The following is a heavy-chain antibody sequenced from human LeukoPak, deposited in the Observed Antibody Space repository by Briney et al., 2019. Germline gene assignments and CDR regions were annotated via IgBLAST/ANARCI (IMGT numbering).Heavy chain of an antibody. V-gene: IGHV3-66*01. CDR1: EFSVGSNY. Sequence: GGSLRLSCAASEFSVGSNYMTWVRQAPGKGLEWVSLNYSGGSTYYADSVKGRFTISRDNSKNTLYLQMNSLRAEDTAVYYCAKGGRTHSFDYWGQGTLVTVSS. CDR2: NYSGGST. CDR3: AKGGRTHSFDY. D-gene: IGHD1-14*01. J-gene: IGHJ4*02.